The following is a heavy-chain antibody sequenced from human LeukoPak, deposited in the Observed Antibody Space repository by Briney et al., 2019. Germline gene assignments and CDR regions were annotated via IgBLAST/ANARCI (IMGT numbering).Heavy chain of an antibody. CDR1: GGSISSSSYY. CDR3: ASSNMSWAYAFDI. J-gene: IGHJ3*02. D-gene: IGHD1-26*01. V-gene: IGHV4-39*07. CDR2: IYYSGST. Sequence: SETLSLTCTVSGGSISSSSYYWGWIRQPPGKGLEWIGSIYYSGSTNYNPSFKSRVTISVDTSKNQFSLKLSSVTAADTAVYYCASSNMSWAYAFDIWGQGTMVTVSS.